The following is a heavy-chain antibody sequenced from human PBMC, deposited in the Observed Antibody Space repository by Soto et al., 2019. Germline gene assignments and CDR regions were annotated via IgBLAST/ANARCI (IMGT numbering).Heavy chain of an antibody. D-gene: IGHD2-2*01. CDR3: ARSQGSSTSLEIYYYYYYGMDV. J-gene: IGHJ6*02. Sequence: QVQLVQSGDEVKKPGSSVQVSCKASGGTFSSYAISWVRQAPGQGLEWMGGFIPISGTANYAQKFQVRVTITADESTSTAYMELSSLRSEDTAVXYCARSQGSSTSLEIYYYYYYGMDVWGQGTTVTVSS. CDR2: FIPISGTA. V-gene: IGHV1-69*01. CDR1: GGTFSSYA.